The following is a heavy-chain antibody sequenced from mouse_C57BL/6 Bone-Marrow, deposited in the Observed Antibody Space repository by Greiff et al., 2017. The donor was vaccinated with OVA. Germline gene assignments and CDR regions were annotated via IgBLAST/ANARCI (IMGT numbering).Heavy chain of an antibody. CDR1: GYAFSSSW. V-gene: IGHV1-82*01. D-gene: IGHD1-1*01. CDR2: IYPGDGDT. CDR3: ARGGAYGSTYYFDY. Sequence: QVQLQQSGPELVKPGASVKISYKASGYAFSSSWMNWVKQRPGKGLEWIGRIYPGDGDTNYNGKFKGKATLTADKSSSTAYMQLSSLTSEDSAVYFCARGGAYGSTYYFDYWGQGTTLTVSS. J-gene: IGHJ2*01.